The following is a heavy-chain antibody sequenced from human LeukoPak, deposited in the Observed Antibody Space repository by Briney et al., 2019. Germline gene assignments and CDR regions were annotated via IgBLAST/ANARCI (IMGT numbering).Heavy chain of an antibody. V-gene: IGHV3-30*18. CDR3: AKDRRYSGSYYYYYGMDV. D-gene: IGHD1-26*01. CDR1: GFTFSSYG. CDR2: ISYDGSNK. Sequence: GRSLRLSCAASGFTFSSYGMHWVRQAPGKGLEWVAVISYDGSNKYYADSVKGRFTISRDNSKNTLYLQMNSLRAEDTAVHYCAKDRRYSGSYYYYYGMDVWGQGTTVTVSS. J-gene: IGHJ6*02.